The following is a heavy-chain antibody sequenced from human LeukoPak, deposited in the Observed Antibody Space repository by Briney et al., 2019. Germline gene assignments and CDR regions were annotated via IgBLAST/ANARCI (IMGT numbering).Heavy chain of an antibody. Sequence: PSQTLSLTCTVSGGSISSGSYYWSWIRQPPGKGLEWIGRIHTSGSTNYSPSLKSRVTMSVDTSKNQFSLKLSSVTAADTAVYYCARDRYYYDSSARYFDYWGQGTLVTVSS. CDR3: ARDRYYYDSSARYFDY. D-gene: IGHD3-22*01. V-gene: IGHV4-61*02. CDR1: GGSISSGSYY. CDR2: IHTSGST. J-gene: IGHJ4*02.